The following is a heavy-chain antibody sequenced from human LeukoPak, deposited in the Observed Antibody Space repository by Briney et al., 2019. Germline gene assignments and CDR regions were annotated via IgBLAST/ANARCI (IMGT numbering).Heavy chain of an antibody. J-gene: IGHJ4*02. CDR3: AAAPNPSYFDF. CDR1: GGSFSGYY. Sequence: SETLSLTCAVYGGSFSGYYWSWIRQPPGKGLEWIGEINHSGSTNYNPSLKSRVTISVDTSKNQFSLKLSSVTAADTAVYFCAAAPNPSYFDFWGQGTLVTVSS. V-gene: IGHV4-34*01. CDR2: INHSGST. D-gene: IGHD6-25*01.